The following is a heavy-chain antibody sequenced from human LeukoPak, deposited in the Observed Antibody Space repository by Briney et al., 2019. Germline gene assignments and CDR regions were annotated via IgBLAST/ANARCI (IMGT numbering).Heavy chain of an antibody. CDR1: GYTLTELS. J-gene: IGHJ4*02. D-gene: IGHD3-22*01. Sequence: ASVKVSCKVSGYTLTELSMHWVRQAPGKGLEWMGGFDPEDGETIYAQKFQGRVTMTEDTSTDTAYMELSSLRSEDTAVYYCAKDRTSTYYYDSSGFLSPDYWGQGTLVTVSS. V-gene: IGHV1-24*01. CDR3: AKDRTSTYYYDSSGFLSPDY. CDR2: FDPEDGET.